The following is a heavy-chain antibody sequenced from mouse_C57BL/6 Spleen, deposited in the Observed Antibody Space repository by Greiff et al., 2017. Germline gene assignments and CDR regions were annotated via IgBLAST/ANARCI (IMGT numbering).Heavy chain of an antibody. J-gene: IGHJ4*01. Sequence: VQLQQSGAELAKPGASVKLSCTASGFNIKDYYMHWVKQRTEQGLEWIGRIDPEDGETKYAQKFQGKATITADKSSNTAYLQLSSLTSEDTAVYYCARGDCLDYWGQGTSVTVSS. CDR3: ARGDCLDY. CDR2: IDPEDGET. V-gene: IGHV14-2*01. CDR1: GFNIKDYY.